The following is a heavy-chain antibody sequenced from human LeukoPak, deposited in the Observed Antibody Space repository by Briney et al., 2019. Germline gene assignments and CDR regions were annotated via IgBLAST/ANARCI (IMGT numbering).Heavy chain of an antibody. CDR3: ARVRYFSSTSCYNGMDV. V-gene: IGHV4-4*07. CDR1: GVSISSYY. Sequence: SETLSLTCTGSGVSISSYYWSWIRQPAGKGLEWIGRIYTSGSTNYNPSLKSRVTMSVDTSKNQFSLKLSSVTAADTAVYYCARVRYFSSTSCYNGMDVWGQGTTVTVSS. CDR2: IYTSGST. J-gene: IGHJ6*02. D-gene: IGHD2-2*02.